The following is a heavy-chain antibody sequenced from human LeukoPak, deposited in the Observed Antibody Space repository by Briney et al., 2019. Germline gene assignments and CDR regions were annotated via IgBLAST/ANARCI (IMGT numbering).Heavy chain of an antibody. D-gene: IGHD6-19*01. V-gene: IGHV3-48*01. CDR2: ISSSSSTI. J-gene: IGHJ5*02. CDR1: EFTFSYYT. Sequence: PGGSLRLSCAASEFTFSYYTMNWVRQAPGKGLEWVSYISSSSSTIYYADSVKGRFTISRDNAKNSLYLQMNSLRAEDTAVYYCAREGAVAWFDPWGQGTLVTVSS. CDR3: AREGAVAWFDP.